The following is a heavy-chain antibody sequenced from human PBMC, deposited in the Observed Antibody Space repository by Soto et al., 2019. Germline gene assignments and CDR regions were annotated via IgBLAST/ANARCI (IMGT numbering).Heavy chain of an antibody. CDR2: ISYDGSNK. CDR3: AKLVKNYYDSSGSSDAFDI. D-gene: IGHD3-22*01. V-gene: IGHV3-30*18. J-gene: IGHJ3*02. CDR1: GFTFSRSG. Sequence: PGGSLRLSCAASGFTFSRSGMHWVRQAPGKGLEWVAVISYDGSNKYYVDSVKGRFTISRDNSRNALYLQMNSLRAEDTAVYYCAKLVKNYYDSSGSSDAFDIWGQGTMVTVSS.